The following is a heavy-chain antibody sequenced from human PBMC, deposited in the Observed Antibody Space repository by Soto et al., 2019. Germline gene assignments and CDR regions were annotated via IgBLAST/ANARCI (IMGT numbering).Heavy chain of an antibody. CDR2: IYYSGST. Sequence: QVQLQESGPGLVKPSETLSLTCTVSGGSVSSGSYYWSWIRQPPGKGLEWIGYIYYSGSTNYNPSLKSRVTISGDTSKKQFSLKLSSVTAADTAVYYCASATQQWLANHHYYGMDVWGQGTTVTVSS. D-gene: IGHD6-19*01. J-gene: IGHJ6*02. V-gene: IGHV4-61*01. CDR3: ASATQQWLANHHYYGMDV. CDR1: GGSVSSGSYY.